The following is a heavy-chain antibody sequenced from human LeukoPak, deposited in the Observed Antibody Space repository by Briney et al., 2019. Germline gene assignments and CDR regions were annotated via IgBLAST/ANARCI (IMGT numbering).Heavy chain of an antibody. D-gene: IGHD3-10*01. CDR1: GFTFSSYA. Sequence: GGSLRLSCAASGFTFSSYAMSWVRQAPGKGLEWVSAISGSGGSTYYADSVEGRFTISRDNSKNTLYLQMNSLRAEDTAVYYCAKAPPVLLWFGELTNTDFDYWGQGTLVTVSS. J-gene: IGHJ4*02. V-gene: IGHV3-23*01. CDR2: ISGSGGST. CDR3: AKAPPVLLWFGELTNTDFDY.